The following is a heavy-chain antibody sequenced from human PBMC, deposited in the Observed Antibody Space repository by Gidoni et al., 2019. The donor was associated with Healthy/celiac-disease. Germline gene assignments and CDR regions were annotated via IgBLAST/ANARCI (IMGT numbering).Heavy chain of an antibody. Sequence: EVQLVESGGGLVQPGGSLKLSCAASGFTFSGSAMHWVRQASGKGLGWVGRIRSKANSYATAYAASVKGMFTISRDDSKNTAYLQMNSLKPEDTAVYYCSLDSSGYYYVNYWGQGTLVTVSS. CDR3: SLDSSGYYYVNY. V-gene: IGHV3-73*02. D-gene: IGHD3-22*01. J-gene: IGHJ4*02. CDR2: IRSKANSYAT. CDR1: GFTFSGSA.